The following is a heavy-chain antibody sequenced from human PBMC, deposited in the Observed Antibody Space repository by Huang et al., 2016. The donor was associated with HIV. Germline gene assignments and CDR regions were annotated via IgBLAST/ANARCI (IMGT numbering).Heavy chain of an antibody. CDR3: GRDPYSSGWGASGYLDY. CDR1: GFTFSSDA. J-gene: IGHJ4*02. CDR2: ISYDGSKK. D-gene: IGHD6-19*01. V-gene: IGHV3-30-3*01. Sequence: QVQLVESGGGVVQPGRSLRLSCAASGFTFSSDAMHWVRQAPGKGLEWVGIISYDGSKKTYADSVKGRFNISRDNSKNTLYLQMDSLRADDTAVYYCGRDPYSSGWGASGYLDYWGLGTLVTVSP.